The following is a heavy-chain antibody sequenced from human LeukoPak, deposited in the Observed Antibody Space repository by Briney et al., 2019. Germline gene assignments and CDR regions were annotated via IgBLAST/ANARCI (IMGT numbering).Heavy chain of an antibody. D-gene: IGHD1-14*01. CDR1: GGSFGGYY. CDR3: AIERNRATDY. V-gene: IGHV4-59*01. Sequence: SETLSLTCAVSGGSFGGYYWSWIRQPPGKGLEWIGCIYYTGGTTYNPSLESRVTMSVDTSKNQFSLKLTSVTAADTAIYYCAIERNRATDYWGQGTLVTVSS. CDR2: IYYTGGT. J-gene: IGHJ4*02.